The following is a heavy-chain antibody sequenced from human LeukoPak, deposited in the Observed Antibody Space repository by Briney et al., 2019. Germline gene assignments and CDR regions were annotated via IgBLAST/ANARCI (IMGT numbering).Heavy chain of an antibody. CDR2: IYYSGST. J-gene: IGHJ4*02. Sequence: PSESLSLTCTVSGGSISSHYWSWIRQPPGKGLGWIGYIYYSGSTNYNPSLKSRVTISVDTSKNQFSMKLSSVTAADTAVYYCARVDYYDSSGSNDYWGQGTLVTVSS. D-gene: IGHD3-22*01. CDR3: ARVDYYDSSGSNDY. CDR1: GGSISSHY. V-gene: IGHV4-59*11.